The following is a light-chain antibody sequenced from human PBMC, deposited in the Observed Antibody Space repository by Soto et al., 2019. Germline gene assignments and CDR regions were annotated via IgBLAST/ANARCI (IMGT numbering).Light chain of an antibody. Sequence: EIVLTQSPDTLSLSPGERATHSCRASQSVSSSYLAWYQQKPGQPPRLLIFGASSRATGIPARFSGSGSGTDFTLTISRLEPEDFAVYYCQQYGGSPRTFGQGTKVEIK. V-gene: IGKV3-20*01. CDR2: GAS. J-gene: IGKJ1*01. CDR3: QQYGGSPRT. CDR1: QSVSSSY.